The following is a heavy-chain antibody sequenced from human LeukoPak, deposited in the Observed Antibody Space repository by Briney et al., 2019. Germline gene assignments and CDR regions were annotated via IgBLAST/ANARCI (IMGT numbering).Heavy chain of an antibody. D-gene: IGHD6-19*01. J-gene: IGHJ4*02. CDR3: ARVDGGWAPFDY. Sequence: GGSLRLSCAASGFTVSSNYMSWVRQAPGKGLEWVSVIYSGGSTYYADSVKGQFTISRDNSKNTLYLQMNSLRAEDTAVYYCARVDGGWAPFDYWGQGTLVTVSS. V-gene: IGHV3-53*01. CDR2: IYSGGST. CDR1: GFTVSSNY.